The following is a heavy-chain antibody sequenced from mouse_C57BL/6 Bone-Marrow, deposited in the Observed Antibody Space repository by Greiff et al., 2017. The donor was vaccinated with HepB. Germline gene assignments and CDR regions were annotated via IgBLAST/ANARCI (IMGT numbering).Heavy chain of an antibody. J-gene: IGHJ3*01. D-gene: IGHD6-1*01. V-gene: IGHV1-64*01. Sequence: QVQLQQPGAELVKPGASVKLSCKASGYTFTSYWMHWVKQRPGQGLEWIGMIHPNSGSTNYNEKFKSKATLTVDKSSSTAYMQLSSLTSEDSAVYYCARSPHGGFAYWGQGTLVTVSA. CDR3: ARSPHGGFAY. CDR2: IHPNSGST. CDR1: GYTFTSYW.